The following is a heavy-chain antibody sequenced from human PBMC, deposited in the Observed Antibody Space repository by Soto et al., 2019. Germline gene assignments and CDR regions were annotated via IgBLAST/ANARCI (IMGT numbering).Heavy chain of an antibody. J-gene: IGHJ4*02. D-gene: IGHD3-10*01. CDR1: GFTLSSYA. V-gene: IGHV3-23*01. CDR2: ISSSGGST. CDR3: AKEAIGTGFSDY. Sequence: GGSLRLSRAASGFTLSSYAMSWVRQAPGKGLEWVSAISSSGGSTHYTDSVKGRFTISRDSSKNTLYLQMNSLRAEDTAVYYCAKEAIGTGFSDYWGQGTLVTVSS.